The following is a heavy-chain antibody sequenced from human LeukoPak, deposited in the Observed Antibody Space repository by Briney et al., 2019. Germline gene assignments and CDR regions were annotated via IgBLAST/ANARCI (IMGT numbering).Heavy chain of an antibody. D-gene: IGHD3-16*01. V-gene: IGHV3-23*01. Sequence: GGSLRLSCAASAFTFSCYAMSWVRQAPGKGLEWVSAISGRGVSTYYADTVKGRFTISRDNSKSTLYMEMTSLRADDTAVYYCAKDRDVRGSLLDYWGQGTLVTVSS. CDR3: AKDRDVRGSLLDY. CDR1: AFTFSCYA. J-gene: IGHJ4*02. CDR2: ISGRGVST.